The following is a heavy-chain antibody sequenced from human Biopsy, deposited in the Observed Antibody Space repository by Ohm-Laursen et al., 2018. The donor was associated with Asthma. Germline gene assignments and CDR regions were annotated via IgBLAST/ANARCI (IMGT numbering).Heavy chain of an antibody. CDR1: PGSFSGFF. CDR3: ARGPELDV. J-gene: IGHJ6*02. Sequence: GTLSLTWAVYPGSFSGFFWTWIRQSPGKGLEWIGETNERGVTNNNPSLKSRVIISIDTYWNRVSLKLTSVTAADTAVYYCARGPELDVWGQGTTVTVSS. CDR2: TNERGVT. V-gene: IGHV4-34*01.